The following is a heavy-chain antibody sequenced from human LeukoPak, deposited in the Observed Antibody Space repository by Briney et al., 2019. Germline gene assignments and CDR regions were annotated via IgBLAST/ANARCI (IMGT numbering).Heavy chain of an antibody. Sequence: GGSLRLSCEASGFTFNSHAMTWVRLAPGKGLEWVSAISGSGGSTYYADSVKGRFTISRDNSKNTLYLQMNSLRAEDTAIYYCATYRQVLLPFESWGQGTLVTVSS. CDR1: GFTFNSHA. CDR3: ATYRQVLLPFES. J-gene: IGHJ4*02. CDR2: ISGSGGST. D-gene: IGHD2-8*02. V-gene: IGHV3-23*01.